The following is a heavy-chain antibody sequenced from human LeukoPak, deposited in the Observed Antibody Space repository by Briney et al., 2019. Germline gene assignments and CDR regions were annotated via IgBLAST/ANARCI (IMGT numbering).Heavy chain of an antibody. D-gene: IGHD3-22*01. CDR2: IYYSGST. Sequence: PSETLSLTCTVSGGSISSSSYYWGWIRQPPGKGLEWIGSIYYSGSTYYNPSLKSRVTISVDTSKNQFSLKLSSVTAADTAVYYCARDAYYDSSGSGSWGQGTLVTVSS. CDR1: GGSISSSSYY. J-gene: IGHJ5*02. CDR3: ARDAYYDSSGSGS. V-gene: IGHV4-39*02.